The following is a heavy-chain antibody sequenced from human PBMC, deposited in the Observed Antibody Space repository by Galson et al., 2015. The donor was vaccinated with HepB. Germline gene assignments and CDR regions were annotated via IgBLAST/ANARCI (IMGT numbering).Heavy chain of an antibody. V-gene: IGHV3-33*08. Sequence: SVRLSCAASGFTFSSYGMHWVRQAPGKGLEWVAVIWYDGSNKYYADSVKGRFTISRDNSKNTLYLQMNSLRAEDTAVYYCATGRHYYGSGSYYREGLAGDYWGQGTLVTVSS. CDR2: IWYDGSNK. J-gene: IGHJ4*02. CDR3: ATGRHYYGSGSYYREGLAGDY. CDR1: GFTFSSYG. D-gene: IGHD3-10*01.